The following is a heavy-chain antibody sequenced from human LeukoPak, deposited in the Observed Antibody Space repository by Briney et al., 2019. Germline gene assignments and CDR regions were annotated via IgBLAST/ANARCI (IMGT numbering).Heavy chain of an antibody. CDR1: GGSISSYY. CDR3: ARHPGSSFLNSYYYYGMDV. D-gene: IGHD6-13*01. CDR2: IYYSGGT. Sequence: SETLSLTCTVSGGSISSYYWSWIRQPPGKGLEWIGYIYYSGGTNYNPSLKSRVTISVDTSKNQFSLKLSSVTAADTAVYYCARHPGSSFLNSYYYYGMDVWGQGTTVTVSS. V-gene: IGHV4-59*08. J-gene: IGHJ6*02.